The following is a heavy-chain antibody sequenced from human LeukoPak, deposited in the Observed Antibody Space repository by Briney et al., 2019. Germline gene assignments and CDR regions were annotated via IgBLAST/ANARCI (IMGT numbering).Heavy chain of an antibody. CDR1: GFTFSSYA. D-gene: IGHD3-3*01. J-gene: IGHJ4*02. Sequence: GGSLRLSCAASGFTFSSYAMHWVRQAPGKGLEWVAAISYDGSNKYYADSVKGRFTISRDNSKNTLYLQMNSLRAEDTAVYYCAREGRLITIFGVVIMGFDYWGQGTLVTVSS. CDR3: AREGRLITIFGVVIMGFDY. V-gene: IGHV3-30-3*01. CDR2: ISYDGSNK.